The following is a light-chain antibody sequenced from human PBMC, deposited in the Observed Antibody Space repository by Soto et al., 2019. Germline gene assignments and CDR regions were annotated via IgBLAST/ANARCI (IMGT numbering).Light chain of an antibody. V-gene: IGKV1-5*03. J-gene: IGKJ2*01. CDR1: QSISPW. CDR3: QQYKTYSWT. CDR2: KAS. Sequence: DIQMTQSPSTLSASVGDRVTITCRASQSISPWLAWYQQKPGKAPKILIYKASSLESGVPSRFSGSDSGTEFTLTISSLQPDDFATYYCQQYKTYSWTFGQGTKLEIK.